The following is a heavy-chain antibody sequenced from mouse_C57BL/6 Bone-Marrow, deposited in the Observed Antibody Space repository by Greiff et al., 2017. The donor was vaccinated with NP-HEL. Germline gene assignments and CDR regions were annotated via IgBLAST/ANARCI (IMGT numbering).Heavy chain of an antibody. J-gene: IGHJ3*01. Sequence: EVMLVESGGDLVKPGGSLKLSCAASGFTFSSYGMSWVRQTPDKRLEWVATISSGGSYTYYPDSVKGRFTISRDNAKNTLYLQMSSLKSEDTAMYYCARQRWLLLAWFAYWGQGTLVTVSA. CDR1: GFTFSSYG. CDR3: ARQRWLLLAWFAY. CDR2: ISSGGSYT. D-gene: IGHD2-3*01. V-gene: IGHV5-6*01.